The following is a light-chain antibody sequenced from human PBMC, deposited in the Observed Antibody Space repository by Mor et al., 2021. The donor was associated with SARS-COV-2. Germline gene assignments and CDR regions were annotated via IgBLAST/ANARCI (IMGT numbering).Light chain of an antibody. CDR1: SSDVGGYDY. J-gene: IGLJ3*02. CDR2: DVN. Sequence: SSDVGGYDYVSWYQQHPGEAPKFLIFDVNQRSSGVPDRFSGSKSGNTASLTISGLQAEDEANYYCCSYAGTYTWVFG. CDR3: CSYAGTYTWV. V-gene: IGLV2-11*03.